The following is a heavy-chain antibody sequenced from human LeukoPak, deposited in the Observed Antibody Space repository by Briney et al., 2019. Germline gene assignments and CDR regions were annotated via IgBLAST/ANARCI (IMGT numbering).Heavy chain of an antibody. J-gene: IGHJ5*02. D-gene: IGHD6-19*01. CDR3: ARDGRFSSGSSNWFDP. CDR2: IYSGGST. Sequence: GGSLRLSCAASGFTVSSNYMSWVRQAQGEGLEWGSVIYSGGSTYYADSVKGRFTISRDNSKNTLYLQMNSLRAEDTAVYYCARDGRFSSGSSNWFDPWGQGTLVTVSS. V-gene: IGHV3-53*01. CDR1: GFTVSSNY.